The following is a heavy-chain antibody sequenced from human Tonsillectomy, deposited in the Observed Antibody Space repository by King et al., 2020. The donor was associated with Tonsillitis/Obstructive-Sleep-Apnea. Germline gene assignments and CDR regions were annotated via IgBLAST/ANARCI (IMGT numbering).Heavy chain of an antibody. CDR3: APPDFYL. J-gene: IGHJ2*01. Sequence: VQLVESGGGVVQPGRSLRLSCAASGFTFSSYGMHWVRHPPGKGLEWLAVISSDGNNKYYTDSMKGRFAICRDDSKNTLYLQMHSLRAEDTAVYYCAPPDFYLWGRGTLVTVSS. CDR2: ISSDGNNK. V-gene: IGHV3-30*03. CDR1: GFTFSSYG.